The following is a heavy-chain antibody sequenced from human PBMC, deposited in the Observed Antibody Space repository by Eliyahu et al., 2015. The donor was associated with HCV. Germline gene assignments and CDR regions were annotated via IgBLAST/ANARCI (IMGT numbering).Heavy chain of an antibody. CDR2: ISGFETST. D-gene: IGHD1-26*01. V-gene: IGHV3-23*04. J-gene: IGHJ4*02. Sequence: EVQLAESGGGLVQPGGSLRLSCAASGFTFSSYAMNWVRQAPGKGLEWVSGISGFETSTYYADSVKGRFTISRDNFKNMLYLQMSSLRADDTALYYCAAAVELRGGSYFDYWGQGTLVTVSS. CDR1: GFTFSSYA. CDR3: AAAVELRGGSYFDY.